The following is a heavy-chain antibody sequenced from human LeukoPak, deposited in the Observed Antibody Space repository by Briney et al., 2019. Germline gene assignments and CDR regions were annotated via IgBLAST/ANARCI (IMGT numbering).Heavy chain of an antibody. V-gene: IGHV3-74*01. CDR1: GFTFSTYW. D-gene: IGHD6-13*01. CDR3: ARGKHTAAIPDY. J-gene: IGHJ4*02. CDR2: INADVSST. Sequence: GGSLRLSCAAAGFTFSTYWMHWVRQAPGKWLVWVSRINADVSSTSYADSVKGRFTISRDNAKNTLYLQMNSLRAEDTAVYYCARGKHTAAIPDYWGQGTLVTVSS.